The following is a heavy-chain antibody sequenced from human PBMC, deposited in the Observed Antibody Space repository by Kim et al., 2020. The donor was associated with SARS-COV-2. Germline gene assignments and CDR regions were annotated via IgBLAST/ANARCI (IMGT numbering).Heavy chain of an antibody. D-gene: IGHD3-3*01. J-gene: IGHJ3*02. CDR3: ARARSTGVTIFGVVIISAFDN. Sequence: SISSGGYYWSWIRKHPGKGLEWIGYIYYSGTTYYNPSLKSRVTISVDTSKNQFSLKLSSVTAADTAVYYCARARSTGVTIFGVVIISAFDNW. CDR1: SISSGGYY. V-gene: IGHV4-31*02. CDR2: IYYSGTT.